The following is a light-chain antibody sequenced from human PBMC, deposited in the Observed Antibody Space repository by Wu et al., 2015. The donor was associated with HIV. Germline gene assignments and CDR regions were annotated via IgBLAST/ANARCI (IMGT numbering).Light chain of an antibody. V-gene: IGKV1-13*02. CDR2: DAS. CDR3: QQLNSFPLT. Sequence: AIQLTQSPSSLSASIGDRVNITCRASQDIFTYLAWYQQTPGKAPRVLIYDASTLHSGVSSRFSGSGSGAHFTLTISGLQREDFAVYFCQQLNSFPLTFGQGSRLEI. CDR1: QDIFTY. J-gene: IGKJ5*01.